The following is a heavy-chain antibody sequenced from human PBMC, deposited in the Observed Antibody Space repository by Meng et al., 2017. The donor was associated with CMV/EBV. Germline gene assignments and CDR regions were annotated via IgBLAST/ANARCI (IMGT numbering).Heavy chain of an antibody. V-gene: IGHV4-61*02. CDR3: ASVQGLGVS. D-gene: IGHD3-10*01. CDR2: IYTSGST. CDR1: GGSISSGSYY. J-gene: IGHJ4*02. Sequence: QVQLQEPGPGLVRPSQTLSLTCTVSGGSISSGSYYWSWIRQPAGKGLEWIGSIYTSGSTNYNPSLKSRVTISVDTSKNQFSLKLSSVTAADTAGYYCASVQGLGVSWGQGTLVTVSS.